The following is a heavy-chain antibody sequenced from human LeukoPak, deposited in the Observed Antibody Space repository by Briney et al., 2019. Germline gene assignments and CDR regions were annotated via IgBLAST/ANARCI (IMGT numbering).Heavy chain of an antibody. J-gene: IGHJ3*02. D-gene: IGHD6-6*01. CDR2: IIPIFGTA. V-gene: IGHV1-69*13. CDR1: GGTFSNYA. Sequence: GASVRVSCKASGGTFSNYAISWVRQAPGQGLEWMGGIIPIFGTANYVPKFQGRVTITADESPSTAYMELSSLRSDDTAVYYCARAFREYTNSAVAFDIWGQGTMVTVSS. CDR3: ARAFREYTNSAVAFDI.